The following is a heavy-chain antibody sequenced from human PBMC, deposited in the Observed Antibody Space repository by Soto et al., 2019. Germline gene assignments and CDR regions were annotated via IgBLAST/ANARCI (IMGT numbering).Heavy chain of an antibody. D-gene: IGHD6-19*01. V-gene: IGHV3-23*01. CDR3: AKGHYSSGWLFSPAFDI. CDR1: GFTFSSYA. CDR2: ISGSGGST. Sequence: GGSLRLSCAASGFTFSSYAMSWVRQAPGKGLEWVSAISGSGGSTYYADSVKGRFTISRDNSKNTLYLQMNSLRAEDTAVYYCAKGHYSSGWLFSPAFDIWGQGTMVTVSS. J-gene: IGHJ3*02.